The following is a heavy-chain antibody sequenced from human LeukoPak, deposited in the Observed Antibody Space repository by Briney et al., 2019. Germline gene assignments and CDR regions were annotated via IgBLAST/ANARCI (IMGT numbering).Heavy chain of an antibody. V-gene: IGHV1-46*01. CDR1: GYTFTSYY. J-gene: IGHJ4*02. Sequence: ASVKVSCKASGYTFTSYYMHWVRQGPGQGLEWMGIINPSGGSTCYAQKFQGRVTMTSDRYMSKVSLELRIQRSEVPVVYYCARGSTIDDYGDYWGKGTLVTVSS. D-gene: IGHD3-3*01. CDR3: ARGSTIDDYGDY. CDR2: INPSGGST.